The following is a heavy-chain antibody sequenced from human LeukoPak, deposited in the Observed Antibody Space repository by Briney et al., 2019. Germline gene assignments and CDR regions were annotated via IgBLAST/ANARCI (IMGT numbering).Heavy chain of an antibody. Sequence: GGSLRLSCAASGFIFDDYVMHWVRQAPGKGLECVSGISWNSGSIGYADSVKGRFTISRDNAKNSLYLQMNSLRAEDTALYYCAKEAGGSYGMDVWGQGTTVTVSS. D-gene: IGHD3-10*01. V-gene: IGHV3-9*01. CDR1: GFIFDDYV. CDR3: AKEAGGSYGMDV. CDR2: ISWNSGSI. J-gene: IGHJ6*02.